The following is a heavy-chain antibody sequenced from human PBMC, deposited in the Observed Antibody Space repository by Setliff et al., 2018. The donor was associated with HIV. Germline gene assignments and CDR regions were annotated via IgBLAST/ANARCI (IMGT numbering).Heavy chain of an antibody. CDR2: MNPNSGNT. J-gene: IGHJ4*02. CDR3: ARGPIHDSSGYYYAY. V-gene: IGHV1-8*02. CDR1: GYTLTSYD. D-gene: IGHD3-22*01. Sequence: ASVKVSCKASGYTLTSYDINWVRQATGQGLEWMGWMNPNSGNTGYAQKFQGRVTMTRNTSMSTAYMELSSLRSEDTAVYYCARGPIHDSSGYYYAYWGQGTLVTVSS.